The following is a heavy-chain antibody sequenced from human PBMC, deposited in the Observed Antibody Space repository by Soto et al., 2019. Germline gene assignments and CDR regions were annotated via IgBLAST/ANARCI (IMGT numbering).Heavy chain of an antibody. CDR3: ARPVLYGGYLRLGYFAY. CDR1: GYSFTSYW. CDR2: IYPGGSDT. D-gene: IGHD5-12*01. V-gene: IGHV5-51*01. J-gene: IGHJ4*02. Sequence: PGESLKISCKGSGYSFTSYWIGWVRQMPGKGLEWMGIIYPGGSDTRYSPSFQGQVTISADKSISTAYLQWSSLKASDTAMYYFARPVLYGGYLRLGYFAYWGQGTLVTVSS.